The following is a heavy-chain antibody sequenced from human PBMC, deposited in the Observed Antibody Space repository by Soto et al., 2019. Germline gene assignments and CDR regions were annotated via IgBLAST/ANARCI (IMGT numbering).Heavy chain of an antibody. CDR3: AREVPGVTSFDY. Sequence: QVQLVQSGPEMMQPGASVKVSCKASGYASLSYAMHWVRQVHGQVYECLGWINAGVDGTMYSERFQGRVRITRDTSANTVYMELNALTSEDTAVYYCAREVPGVTSFDYWGQGTLVIVSS. D-gene: IGHD3-10*01. J-gene: IGHJ4*02. V-gene: IGHV1-3*01. CDR1: GYASLSYA. CDR2: INAGVDGT.